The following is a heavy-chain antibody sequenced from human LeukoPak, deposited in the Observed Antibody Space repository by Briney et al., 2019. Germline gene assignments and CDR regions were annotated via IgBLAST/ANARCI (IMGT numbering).Heavy chain of an antibody. Sequence: ASVKVSCKASGGTFSSYAISWVRQAPGQGLEWMGGIIPIFGTANYAQKFQGRVTITADESTSTAYMELSSLRSEDTAVYYCARADAYGGNEGDYWGQGTLVTVSS. V-gene: IGHV1-69*13. CDR3: ARADAYGGNEGDY. CDR1: GGTFSSYA. J-gene: IGHJ4*02. CDR2: IIPIFGTA. D-gene: IGHD4-23*01.